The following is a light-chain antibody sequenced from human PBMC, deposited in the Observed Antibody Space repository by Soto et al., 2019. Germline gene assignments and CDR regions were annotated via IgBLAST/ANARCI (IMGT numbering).Light chain of an antibody. J-gene: IGLJ1*01. CDR2: DVS. Sequence: QSVLTQPASVSGSPGQSITISCTGTSRDIGTYKYVSWYQQHPGKAPKLIIFDVSSRPSGVSTRFSGSKSGNTASLTISGLQTEDEADYFCSSYTTTTTLEGVFGTGTKVTVL. CDR1: SRDIGTYKY. CDR3: SSYTTTTTLEGV. V-gene: IGLV2-14*03.